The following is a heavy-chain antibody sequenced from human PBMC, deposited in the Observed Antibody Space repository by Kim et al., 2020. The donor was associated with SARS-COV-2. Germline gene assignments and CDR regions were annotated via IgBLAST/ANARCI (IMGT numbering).Heavy chain of an antibody. Sequence: SETLSLTCAVYGGSFSNYYYNWIRQPPGKGLEWIGEIHSSGSTKYNQSLTSRVTITLDTYTNKFSLKLSSVTAAATALSYCACGKLAPRPKYWGPGGLVT. J-gene: IGHJ4*01. D-gene: IGHD6-6*01. V-gene: IGHV4-34*01. CDR2: IHSSGST. CDR3: ACGKLAPRPKY. CDR1: GGSFSNYY.